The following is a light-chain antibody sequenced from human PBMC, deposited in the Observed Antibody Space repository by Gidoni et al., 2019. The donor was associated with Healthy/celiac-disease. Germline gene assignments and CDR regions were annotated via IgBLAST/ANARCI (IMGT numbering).Light chain of an antibody. J-gene: IGKJ4*01. CDR1: QGISSW. V-gene: IGKV1-12*01. CDR3: QQAHSFPLT. Sequence: IEMTQSPSSVSASGGDRVTIPCRASQGISSWLAWYQQKPGKAPTLLIYAASSLQTGVPSRFSGSGSWTAFTLTISSLQPEDFAAYYCQQAHSFPLTFGGGTKVEIK. CDR2: AAS.